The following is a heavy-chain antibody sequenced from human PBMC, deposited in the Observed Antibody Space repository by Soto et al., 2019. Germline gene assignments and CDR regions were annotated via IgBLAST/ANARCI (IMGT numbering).Heavy chain of an antibody. J-gene: IGHJ6*02. CDR2: IYYSGST. Sequence: PSETLSLTCTVSGGSVSSGSYYWSWIRQPPGKGLEWIGYIYYSGSTNYNPSLKSRVTISVDTSKNQFSLKLSSVTAADTAVYYCARDWLIAAAGYYYYGMDVWGQGTTVTVSS. V-gene: IGHV4-61*01. D-gene: IGHD6-13*01. CDR3: ARDWLIAAAGYYYYGMDV. CDR1: GGSVSSGSYY.